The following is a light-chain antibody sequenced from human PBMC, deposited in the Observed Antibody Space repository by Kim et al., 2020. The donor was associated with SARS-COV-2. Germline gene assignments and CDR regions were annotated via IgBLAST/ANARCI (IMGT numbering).Light chain of an antibody. CDR2: GAS. V-gene: IGKV3-20*01. CDR1: QSVSSSY. J-gene: IGKJ2*01. Sequence: EIVLTQSPGTLSLSPGERATLSCRASQSVSSSYLAWYQQKPGQAPRLLIYGASSRATGIPDRFSGSGSGIDFTLTISRLEPEDFAVYYCQQYGSSYTFGQGTKLEI. CDR3: QQYGSSYT.